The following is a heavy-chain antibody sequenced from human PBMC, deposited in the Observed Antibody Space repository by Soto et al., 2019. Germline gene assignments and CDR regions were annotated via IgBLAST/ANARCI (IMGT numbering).Heavy chain of an antibody. J-gene: IGHJ4*02. D-gene: IGHD6-25*01. CDR1: GGTFSSYA. CDR2: IIPIFGTA. CDR3: TYTSGYSSGGRYYFDY. V-gene: IGHV1-69*13. Sequence: ASVKVSCKASGGTFSSYAISWVRQAPGQGLEWMGGIIPIFGTANYAQKFQGRVTITADESTSTAYMELSSLRSEDTAVYYCTYTSGYSSGGRYYFDYWGQGTLVTVSS.